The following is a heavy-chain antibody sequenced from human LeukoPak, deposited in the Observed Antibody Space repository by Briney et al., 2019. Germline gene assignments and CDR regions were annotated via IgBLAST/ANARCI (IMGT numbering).Heavy chain of an antibody. Sequence: GGSLRLSCAASGFTFSNYMMHWVRQAPGKGLVWVSRIKSDGITITYADSVKGRFTISRDNAKNTLYLQMNSLRTEDTAVYYCLRDLNWSLDQWGQGTLVTVSS. J-gene: IGHJ4*02. CDR3: LRDLNWSLDQ. CDR1: GFTFSNYM. D-gene: IGHD1-20*01. V-gene: IGHV3-74*01. CDR2: IKSDGITI.